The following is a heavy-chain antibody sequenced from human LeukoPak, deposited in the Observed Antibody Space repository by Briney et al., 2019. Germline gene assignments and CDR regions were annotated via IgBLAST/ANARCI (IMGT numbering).Heavy chain of an antibody. Sequence: ASVKVSCKVSGYTLTELSMHWVRQAPGKGLEWMGRFDPEDGETIYAQKFQGGVTMTADTSTDTVYMELSSLRSEDTAVYYCATEGKMVRGVYTDYWGQGTLVTVSS. V-gene: IGHV1-24*01. CDR2: FDPEDGET. CDR3: ATEGKMVRGVYTDY. CDR1: GYTLTELS. D-gene: IGHD3-10*01. J-gene: IGHJ4*02.